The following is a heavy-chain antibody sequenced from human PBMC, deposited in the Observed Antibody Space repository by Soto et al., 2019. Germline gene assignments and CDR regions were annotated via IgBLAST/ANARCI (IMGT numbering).Heavy chain of an antibody. CDR3: AREGRKGVPLDL. CDR1: SFSIASICYF. Sequence: QLQLQESGPGLVTPSETLSLTCTVASFSIASICYFWVWIRQSPGKGLELIGSIYYDGTTYYKPSLKSRVTISVDTSKNQFSLKVSSATAADTAVYYCAREGRKGVPLDLWGHGTLVTVSS. J-gene: IGHJ5*02. V-gene: IGHV4-39*02. CDR2: IYYDGTT.